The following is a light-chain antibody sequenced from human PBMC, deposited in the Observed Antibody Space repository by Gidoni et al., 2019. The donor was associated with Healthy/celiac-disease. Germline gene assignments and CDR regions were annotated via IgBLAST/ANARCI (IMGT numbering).Light chain of an antibody. J-gene: IGKJ4*01. CDR1: QSVSRSY. CDR2: GAS. V-gene: IGKV3-20*01. Sequence: EIVLTQSPGTLSLSPGERATLSCRASQSVSRSYLAWYQQKPGQAPMLLIYGASSRATGIPDRFSGRGSGTDFTLTISRLEPEDFALYYCQQYGSSPLTFGGGTKVEIK. CDR3: QQYGSSPLT.